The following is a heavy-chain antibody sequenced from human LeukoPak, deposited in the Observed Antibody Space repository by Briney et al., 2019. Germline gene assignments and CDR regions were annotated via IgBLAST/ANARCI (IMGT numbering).Heavy chain of an antibody. CDR1: GGSVSSGSHY. CDR2: IYYSGST. D-gene: IGHD3-3*01. CDR3: ARESRGFTIFGVVINYGMDV. V-gene: IGHV4-61*01. J-gene: IGHJ6*02. Sequence: PSETLSLTCTVSGGSVSSGSHYWSWIRQPPGKGLEWIGYIYYSGSTNYNPSLKSRVTISVDTSKNQFSLKLSSVTAADTAVYYCARESRGFTIFGVVINYGMDVWGQGTTVTVSS.